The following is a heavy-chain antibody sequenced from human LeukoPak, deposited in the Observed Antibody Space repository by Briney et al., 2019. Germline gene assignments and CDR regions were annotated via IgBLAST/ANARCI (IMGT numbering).Heavy chain of an antibody. J-gene: IGHJ4*02. Sequence: ASVKVSCKAFGYTFTRYYMHWVRQAPGQGPEWMGVINPSGGSTIYAQKFQGRVTLTRDLSTNTDYLELRSLRSEDTAVYYCARDPRGPTGYDSSGRDSFDYWGQGTLVTVSS. V-gene: IGHV1-46*01. CDR2: INPSGGST. D-gene: IGHD3-22*01. CDR1: GYTFTRYY. CDR3: ARDPRGPTGYDSSGRDSFDY.